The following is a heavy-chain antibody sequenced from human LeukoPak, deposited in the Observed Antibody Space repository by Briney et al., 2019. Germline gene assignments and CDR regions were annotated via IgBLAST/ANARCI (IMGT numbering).Heavy chain of an antibody. CDR3: AGSPNPYYFDF. Sequence: SETLSLTCTVSGGSISSYYWSLIRQSPEKGLKWTGYIYYTGNTNYNPSLKSRVTILVDASKNQFSLNLSSVTAADTAVYYCAGSPNPYYFDFWGQGSLVTVSS. D-gene: IGHD6-19*01. V-gene: IGHV4-59*01. CDR2: IYYTGNT. J-gene: IGHJ4*02. CDR1: GGSISSYY.